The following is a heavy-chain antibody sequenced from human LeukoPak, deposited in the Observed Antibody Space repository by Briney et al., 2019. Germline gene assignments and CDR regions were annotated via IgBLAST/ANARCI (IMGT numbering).Heavy chain of an antibody. Sequence: ASVKVSCKASGYIFADYYVHWVRQAPGQGLEWMGWINPDRGATNYVETFQGRATLTRDKSTDTAYMELKSLTTDDTAVYYCARGSSPGSGRGGFDIWGQGTAVTVSS. J-gene: IGHJ3*02. CDR3: ARGSSPGSGRGGFDI. D-gene: IGHD1-26*01. CDR2: INPDRGAT. CDR1: GYIFADYY. V-gene: IGHV1-2*02.